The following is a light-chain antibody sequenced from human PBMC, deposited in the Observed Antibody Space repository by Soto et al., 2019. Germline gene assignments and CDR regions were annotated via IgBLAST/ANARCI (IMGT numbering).Light chain of an antibody. Sequence: EIVLTQSPGTLSLSPGERATLSCRASQSVSRSYLAWYQQKPGQAPRLLIYGASSRATGIPDRFSGSGSGTDFTLTISRLEPEDFAVYYCQQYGSTPYTFGQGTKVEIK. V-gene: IGKV3-20*01. J-gene: IGKJ2*01. CDR3: QQYGSTPYT. CDR1: QSVSRSY. CDR2: GAS.